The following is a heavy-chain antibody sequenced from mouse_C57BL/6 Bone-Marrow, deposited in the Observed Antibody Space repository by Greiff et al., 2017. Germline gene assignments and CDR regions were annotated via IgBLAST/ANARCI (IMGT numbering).Heavy chain of an antibody. CDR3: ARNWLLRDY. D-gene: IGHD2-3*01. CDR1: GFSLTSYG. J-gene: IGHJ2*01. CDR2: IWRGGGT. Sequence: VQLLQSGPGLVQPSQSLSITCTVSGFSLTSYGVHWVRQSPGKGLEWLGVIWRGGGTDYNAAFMSRLSIRKDNSNGQVFFKMNRLQADVTGIYYCARNWLLRDYWGQGTTLTVSS. V-gene: IGHV2-2*01.